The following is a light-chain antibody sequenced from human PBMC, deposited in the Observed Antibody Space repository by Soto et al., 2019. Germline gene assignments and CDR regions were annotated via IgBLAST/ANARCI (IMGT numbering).Light chain of an antibody. CDR2: YVS. CDR3: EQYNSWPPLYT. J-gene: IGKJ2*01. Sequence: EIVMTQSPATLSVSPGERATLSCRASQSVSSKLAWFQQKPGQAPSLLIYYVSTRATGVPVRFSGSGSGTEFTLTINSLQSEDFAVYYCEQYNSWPPLYTFGQGTKLEIK. CDR1: QSVSSK. V-gene: IGKV3-15*01.